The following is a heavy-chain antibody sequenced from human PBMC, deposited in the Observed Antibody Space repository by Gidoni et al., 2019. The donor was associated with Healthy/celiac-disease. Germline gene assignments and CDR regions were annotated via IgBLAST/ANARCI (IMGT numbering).Heavy chain of an antibody. D-gene: IGHD6-19*01. Sequence: QLQLQESGPGLVKPSETLSLTCTVSGGSISSSSYYWGWIRQPPGKGLEWIGSIYYSGSTYYNPSLKSRVTISVDTSKNQFSLKLSSVTAADTAVYYCARSGSSGWYERFDYWGQGTLVTVSS. CDR3: ARSGSSGWYERFDY. V-gene: IGHV4-39*07. CDR2: IYYSGST. CDR1: GGSISSSSYY. J-gene: IGHJ4*02.